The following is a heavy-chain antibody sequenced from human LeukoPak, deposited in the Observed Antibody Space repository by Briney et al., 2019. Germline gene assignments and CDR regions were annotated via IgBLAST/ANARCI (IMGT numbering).Heavy chain of an antibody. CDR3: ARCPHDYYGDLNWFDP. J-gene: IGHJ5*02. V-gene: IGHV1-46*01. Sequence: ASVKVSCKASGYTFTSYYMHWVRQAPGQGLEWMGIINPSGGSTTYAQKFQGRVTMTRDMSTSTVYMELRSLRSDDTAVYYCARCPHDYYGDLNWFDPWGQGTLVTVSS. D-gene: IGHD4-17*01. CDR1: GYTFTSYY. CDR2: INPSGGST.